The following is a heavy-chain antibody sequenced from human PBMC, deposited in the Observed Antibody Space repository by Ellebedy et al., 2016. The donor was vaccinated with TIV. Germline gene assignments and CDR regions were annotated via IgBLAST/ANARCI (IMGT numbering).Heavy chain of an antibody. CDR2: VYSGGNT. J-gene: IGHJ4*02. CDR3: ARGPVRYTQKGGFLDY. CDR1: GFTVSSSY. V-gene: IGHV3-53*01. D-gene: IGHD3-16*01. Sequence: GESLKISCAASGFTVSSSYMTWVRQAPGKGLEWVSVVYSGGNTYYADSVKGRFTISRDNSKNPLSLEMNSLRVDDTAVYFCARGPVRYTQKGGFLDYWGQGTLVTVSS.